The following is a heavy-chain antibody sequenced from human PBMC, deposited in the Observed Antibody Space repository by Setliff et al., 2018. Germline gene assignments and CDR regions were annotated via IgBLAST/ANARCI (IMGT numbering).Heavy chain of an antibody. V-gene: IGHV3-23*01. CDR2: LSGGGINT. J-gene: IGHJ5*02. CDR3: AKDIIAVTRWFDP. D-gene: IGHD2-15*01. CDR1: GFNFSNYA. Sequence: PGGSLRLSCVASGFNFSNYAINWVRQAPGQGLEWVSGLSGGGINTDYANSVKGRFTISRDNAKDTLYLQMTSLRAEDTAVYYCAKDIIAVTRWFDPWGQGTLVTVSS.